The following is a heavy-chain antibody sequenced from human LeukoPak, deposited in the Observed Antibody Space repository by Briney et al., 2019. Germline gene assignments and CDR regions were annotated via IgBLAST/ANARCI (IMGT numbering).Heavy chain of an antibody. D-gene: IGHD1-26*01. J-gene: IGHJ4*02. Sequence: GESLKISCKGSGYSFANYWIGWVRQMPGKGPEYIGIIYPGDSYTRSSPSFQGQVNMSADTSISTAYVQWNSLRASATGMYYCARQRSGSYHACWGQGPLVTVSS. V-gene: IGHV5-51*01. CDR3: ARQRSGSYHAC. CDR2: IYPGDSYT. CDR1: GYSFANYW.